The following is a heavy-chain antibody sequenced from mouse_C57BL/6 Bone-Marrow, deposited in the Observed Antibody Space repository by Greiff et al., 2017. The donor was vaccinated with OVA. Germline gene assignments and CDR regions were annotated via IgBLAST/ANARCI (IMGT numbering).Heavy chain of an antibody. CDR2: ISNGGGST. Sequence: EVKVVESGGGLVQPGGSLKLSCAASGFTFSDFYMYWIRQTPEKRLEWVAYISNGGGSTYYPDTVKGRFTISRDIAKNTLYLQMSRLKSEDTAMYYCARLDAMDYWGQGTSVTVSS. V-gene: IGHV5-12*01. J-gene: IGHJ4*01. CDR1: GFTFSDFY. CDR3: ARLDAMDY.